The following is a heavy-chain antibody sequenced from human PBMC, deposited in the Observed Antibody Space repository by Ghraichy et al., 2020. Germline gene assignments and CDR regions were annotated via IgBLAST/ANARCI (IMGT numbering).Heavy chain of an antibody. CDR2: ISWDGGST. Sequence: GESLNISCAASGFTFDDYTMHWVRQAPGKGLEWVSLISWDGGSTYYADSVKGRFTISRDNSKNSLYLQMNSLRTEDTALYYCAKGRTGISGWFDPWGQGTLVTVSS. V-gene: IGHV3-43*01. D-gene: IGHD1-1*01. J-gene: IGHJ5*02. CDR3: AKGRTGISGWFDP. CDR1: GFTFDDYT.